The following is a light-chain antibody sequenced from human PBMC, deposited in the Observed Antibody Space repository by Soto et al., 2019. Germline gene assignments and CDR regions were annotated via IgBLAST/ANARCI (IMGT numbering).Light chain of an antibody. J-gene: IGKJ3*01. CDR1: ESVRSY. V-gene: IGKV3-11*01. CDR2: NAS. Sequence: TVLTQSPGTLSLSPGDRATLSCRASESVRSYLAWYQQKPGQAPSLLIYNASKRATGIPPRFSGSGSGTEFTLTVSSLEPEDFAMYYCQQRSDWEFTFGPGTKVDIK. CDR3: QQRSDWEFT.